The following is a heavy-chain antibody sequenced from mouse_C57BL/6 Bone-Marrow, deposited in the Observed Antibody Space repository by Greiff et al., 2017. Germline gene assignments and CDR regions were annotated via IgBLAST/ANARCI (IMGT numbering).Heavy chain of an antibody. CDR2: ISSGSSTI. Sequence: EVQRVESGGGLVKPGGSLKLSCAASGFNFSDYGMHWVRQAPEKGLEWVAYISSGSSTIYYADTVKGRFTISRDNAKNTLFLQMTSLRSEDTAMYYCATFDVWGTGTTVTVSS. CDR1: GFNFSDYG. CDR3: ATFDV. V-gene: IGHV5-17*01. J-gene: IGHJ1*03.